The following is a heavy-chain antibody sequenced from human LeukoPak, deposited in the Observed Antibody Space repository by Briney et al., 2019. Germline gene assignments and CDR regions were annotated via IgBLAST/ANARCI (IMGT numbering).Heavy chain of an antibody. J-gene: IGHJ4*02. CDR1: GFTFSSYG. Sequence: GGSLRLSCAASGFTFSSYGMHWVRQAPGKGLEWVAFIRYDGSNKYYADSVKGRFTISRDNSRNTLYLQMNSLRAEDTAVYYCAKDPEASSWSFLDYWGQGTLVTVSS. CDR3: AKDPEASSWSFLDY. V-gene: IGHV3-30*02. CDR2: IRYDGSNK. D-gene: IGHD6-13*01.